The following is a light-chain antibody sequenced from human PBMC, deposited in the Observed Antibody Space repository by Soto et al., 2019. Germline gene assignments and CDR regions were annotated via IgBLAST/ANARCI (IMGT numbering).Light chain of an antibody. CDR1: NIGSKS. V-gene: IGLV3-21*02. CDR3: QVWDSNVLHHV. Sequence: SYELTQSPSVSVAPGQTARITCGGNNIGSKSVHWFQQRPGQAPVLVVFDDNDRPSGIPERFSGSKSETTATLTISGVEAGDEADYYCQVWDSNVLHHVFGTGTKVTVL. CDR2: DDN. J-gene: IGLJ1*01.